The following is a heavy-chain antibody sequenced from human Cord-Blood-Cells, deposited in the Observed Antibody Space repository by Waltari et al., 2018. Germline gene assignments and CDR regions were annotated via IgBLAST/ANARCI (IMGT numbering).Heavy chain of an antibody. V-gene: IGHV1-69*01. CDR2: IITIVGTA. D-gene: IGHD4-17*01. CDR1: GGTFSSHA. Sequence: QVQLVQSGAEVKQPESSVRVSCKASGGTFSSHAIRCVRQAPGQGLERMGEIITIVGTANYAQKFQGRVTITADESTSTAYMELSSRRSEDTAVYYCARDPGYGDYVFDYWGQGTLVTVSS. J-gene: IGHJ4*02. CDR3: ARDPGYGDYVFDY.